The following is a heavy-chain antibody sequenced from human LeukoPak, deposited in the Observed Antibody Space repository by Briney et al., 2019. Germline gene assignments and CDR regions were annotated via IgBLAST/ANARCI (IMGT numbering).Heavy chain of an antibody. CDR1: GYSFTSFW. Sequence: GESLKISCKGSGYSFTSFWIGWVRQMPGKGREWMGIIYPRDSDTRYSPSFQGQVTISADKSISTAYLQWSSLRASDTAMYYCATADSSAYREHDGFDLWGQGTMVTVSS. J-gene: IGHJ3*01. CDR3: ATADSSAYREHDGFDL. V-gene: IGHV5-51*01. D-gene: IGHD3-22*01. CDR2: IYPRDSDT.